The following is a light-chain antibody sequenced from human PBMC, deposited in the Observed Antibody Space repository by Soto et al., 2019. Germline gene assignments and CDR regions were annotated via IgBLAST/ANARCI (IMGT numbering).Light chain of an antibody. CDR3: QQYGSSPLIT. CDR1: QSVSSSY. Sequence: EIVLTQSPGTLTLSPGERATLSCRASQSVSSSYLAWYQQKPGQAPRLLIYGALSRATGIPDRFRGSGSGTDFTLTITRLEPEDFAVYYCQQYGSSPLITFGQGTRLEI. V-gene: IGKV3-20*01. J-gene: IGKJ5*01. CDR2: GAL.